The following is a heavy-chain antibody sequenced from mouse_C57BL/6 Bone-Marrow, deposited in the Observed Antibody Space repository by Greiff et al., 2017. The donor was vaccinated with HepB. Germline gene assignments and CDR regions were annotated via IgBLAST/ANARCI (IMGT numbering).Heavy chain of an antibody. CDR1: GYTFTSYW. CDR2: IDPSDSYT. Sequence: QVQLQQPGAELVRPGPSVKLSCKASGYTFTSYWMHWVKQRPGQGLEWIGVIDPSDSYTNYNQKFKGKATLTVDTSSSTAYMQLSSLTSEDSAVYSCARLEVIYYYPYYAMDYWGQGTSVTVSS. CDR3: ARLEVIYYYPYYAMDY. V-gene: IGHV1-59*01. J-gene: IGHJ4*01. D-gene: IGHD1-1*01.